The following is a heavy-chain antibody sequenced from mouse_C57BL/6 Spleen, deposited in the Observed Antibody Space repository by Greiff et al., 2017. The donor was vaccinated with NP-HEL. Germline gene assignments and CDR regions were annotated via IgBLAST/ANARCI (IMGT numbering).Heavy chain of an antibody. D-gene: IGHD4-1*01. CDR2: IYPRDGST. CDR3: SRQELTWTLYYFDY. CDR1: GYTFTSYD. V-gene: IGHV1-85*01. Sequence: VQLHQSGPELVKPGASVKLSCKASGYTFTSYDINWVKQRPGQGLEWIGWIYPRDGSTKYNEKFKGKATLTVDPSSSTAYMELHSLTSEDSAVYFCSRQELTWTLYYFDYWGQGTTLTVSS. J-gene: IGHJ2*01.